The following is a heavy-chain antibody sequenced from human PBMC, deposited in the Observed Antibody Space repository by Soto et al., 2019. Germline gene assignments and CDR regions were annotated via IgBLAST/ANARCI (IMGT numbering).Heavy chain of an antibody. CDR2: IYWDDDK. CDR1: GFSLSPSSVGVA. J-gene: IGHJ3*02. CDR3: AHTLVVVPTAHKAFDI. V-gene: IGHV2-5*02. Sequence: GSGPTLVNPTQTLTLTCSFSGFSLSPSSVGVAVGWIRQPPGKALEWLALIYWDDDKHYSPSLKSRLTIAKDTSKNQVVLTVTNMDPVDTATFYCAHTLVVVPTAHKAFDIWGQGTMVTVSS. D-gene: IGHD2-2*01.